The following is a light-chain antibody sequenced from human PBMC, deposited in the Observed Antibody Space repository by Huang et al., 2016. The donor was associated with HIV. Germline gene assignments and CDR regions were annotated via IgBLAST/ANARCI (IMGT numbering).Light chain of an antibody. CDR1: QSVSSY. Sequence: EIVLTQSPATLSLSPGERATLSCRASQSVSSYLAWYQQKPGQAPRGLIYGASKRATGIPARFSGSGSGTDFTLTISSLEPEDFAVYYCQQRSKWPQTFGQGTKVEIK. CDR3: QQRSKWPQT. J-gene: IGKJ1*01. V-gene: IGKV3-11*01. CDR2: GAS.